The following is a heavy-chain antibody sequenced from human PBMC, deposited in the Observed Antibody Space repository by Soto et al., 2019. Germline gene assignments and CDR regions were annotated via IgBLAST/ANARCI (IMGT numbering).Heavy chain of an antibody. Sequence: QVQLVESGGGVVQPGRSLRLSCAASGFTFSSYAMHWVRQAPGKGLEWVAVISYDGSDKYYAASVKGRFTISRDNSKNTLNLQMTSLRADDTAVYYCAKALGELSPESYDYWGQGTLITVSS. CDR3: AKALGELSPESYDY. CDR1: GFTFSSYA. D-gene: IGHD3-16*02. CDR2: ISYDGSDK. V-gene: IGHV3-30*18. J-gene: IGHJ4*02.